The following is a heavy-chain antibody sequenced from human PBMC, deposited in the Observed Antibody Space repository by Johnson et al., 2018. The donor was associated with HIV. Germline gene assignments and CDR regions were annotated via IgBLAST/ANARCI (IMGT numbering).Heavy chain of an antibody. CDR1: GFTFSSYW. CDR2: IKQDGSEK. Sequence: VQLVESGGGLVQPGGSLRLSCAASGFTFSSYWMSWVRQAPGKGLEWVANIKQDGSEKYYVDSVKGRFTISRDNAKNSLHLQMNSLRAEDTALYYCARDNSGSDAFDIWGQGTMVTVSS. V-gene: IGHV3-7*05. D-gene: IGHD1-26*01. J-gene: IGHJ3*02. CDR3: ARDNSGSDAFDI.